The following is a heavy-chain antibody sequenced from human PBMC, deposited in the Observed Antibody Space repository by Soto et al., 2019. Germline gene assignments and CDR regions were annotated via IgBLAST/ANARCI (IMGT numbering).Heavy chain of an antibody. D-gene: IGHD3-9*01. CDR1: GFTFSDYY. V-gene: IGHV3-11*05. CDR2: ISSSRSYT. J-gene: IGHJ3*02. Sequence: GGSLRLSCAASGFTFSDYYMSWIRQAPGKGLEWVSYISSSRSYTNYADSVKGRFTISRDNAKNSLYLQMNSLRAEDTAVYYCARDADVLTGSDAFDIWGQGTMVTVSS. CDR3: ARDADVLTGSDAFDI.